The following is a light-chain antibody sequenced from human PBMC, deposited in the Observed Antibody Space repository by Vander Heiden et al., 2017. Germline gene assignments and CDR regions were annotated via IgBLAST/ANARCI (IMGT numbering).Light chain of an antibody. CDR1: QSVSSY. V-gene: IGKV3-11*01. Sequence: EIVLTQSPATLSLSPGERATLSCRASQSVSSYLAWYQQKPGQAPRLLIYDASTRATGIPARFSGSGSGTDFTLTISSLEPEDFAVYYCRQCYNWPPGFGGGTKVEIK. J-gene: IGKJ4*01. CDR2: DAS. CDR3: RQCYNWPPG.